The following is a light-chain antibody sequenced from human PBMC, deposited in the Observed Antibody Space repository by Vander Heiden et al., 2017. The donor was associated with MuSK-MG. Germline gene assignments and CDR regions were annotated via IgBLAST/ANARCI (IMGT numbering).Light chain of an antibody. CDR3: QQYNNWPPFT. V-gene: IGKV3-15*01. CDR2: GAS. J-gene: IGKJ3*01. Sequence: EIVMTQSPATLSVSPGERATLSCRASQSVSSNLAWYQQKPGQAPRLLIYGASTRDTGIPARFSGSGYGKEFTLTISSRQSEDFAVYYCQQYNNWPPFTFGHGTKVDIK. CDR1: QSVSSN.